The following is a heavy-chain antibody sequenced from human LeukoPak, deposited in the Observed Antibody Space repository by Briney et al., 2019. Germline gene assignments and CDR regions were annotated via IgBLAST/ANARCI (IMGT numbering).Heavy chain of an antibody. J-gene: IGHJ4*02. D-gene: IGHD3-22*01. Sequence: PGGSLRLSCAASGFTFSDYYMSWIRQAPGKGLEWVSYISSSGSAIYYADSVKGRFTISRDNSKNTLYPQMNSLRAEDTAVYYCAKDWGIVVVITIHFDYWGQGTLVTVSS. CDR2: ISSSGSAI. CDR1: GFTFSDYY. CDR3: AKDWGIVVVITIHFDY. V-gene: IGHV3-11*01.